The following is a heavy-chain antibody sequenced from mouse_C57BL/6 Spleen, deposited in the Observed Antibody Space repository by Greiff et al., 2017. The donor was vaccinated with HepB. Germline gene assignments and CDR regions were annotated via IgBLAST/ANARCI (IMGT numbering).Heavy chain of an antibody. CDR3: ARSIYYDYYYAMDY. Sequence: QVQLKQPGAELVKPGASVKLSCKASGYTFTSYWMQWVKQRPGQGLEWIGEIDPSDSYTNYNQKFKGKATLTVDTSSSTAYMQLSSLTSEDSAVYYCARSIYYDYYYAMDYWGQGTSVTVSS. CDR2: IDPSDSYT. CDR1: GYTFTSYW. D-gene: IGHD2-4*01. V-gene: IGHV1-50*01. J-gene: IGHJ4*01.